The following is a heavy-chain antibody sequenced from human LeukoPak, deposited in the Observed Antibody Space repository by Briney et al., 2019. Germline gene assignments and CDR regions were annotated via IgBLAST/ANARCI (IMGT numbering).Heavy chain of an antibody. CDR2: IWYDGSNK. V-gene: IGHV3-33*06. CDR1: GFTFSSYG. CDR3: AKDIAAHPYYFDY. J-gene: IGHJ4*02. D-gene: IGHD6-6*01. Sequence: GGSLRLSCAASGFTFSSYGMHWVRQAPGKGLEWVAVIWYDGSNKYYADSVKGRFTISRDNSKNTPYLQMNSLRAEDTAVYYCAKDIAAHPYYFDYWGQGTLVTVSS.